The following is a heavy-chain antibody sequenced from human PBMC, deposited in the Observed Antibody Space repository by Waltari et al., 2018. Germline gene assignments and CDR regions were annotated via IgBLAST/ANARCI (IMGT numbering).Heavy chain of an antibody. CDR2: INPKRGDT. J-gene: IGHJ4*02. CDR3: ARSGGGTTTFGVAE. Sequence: QVQLVQSGAEVKKSGASVKVSCQASGYPFTDFFIPWVRQAPGQGLEWMGRINPKRGDTSYAQRFQGRVTMTGDTSITTAYMELTGLRSDDTAIYYCARSGGGTTTFGVAEWGQGSLVTVSS. V-gene: IGHV1-2*06. D-gene: IGHD3-3*01. CDR1: GYPFTDFF.